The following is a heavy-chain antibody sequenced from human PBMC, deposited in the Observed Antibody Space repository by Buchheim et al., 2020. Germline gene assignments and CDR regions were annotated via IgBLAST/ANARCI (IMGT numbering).Heavy chain of an antibody. CDR3: AKDHTYYDFWSGYYIVGPFDY. D-gene: IGHD3-3*01. J-gene: IGHJ4*02. CDR2: ISGSGGST. V-gene: IGHV3-23*01. CDR1: GFTFSSYA. Sequence: EVQLLESGGGLVQPGGSLRLSCAASGFTFSSYAMSWVRQAPGKGLEWVSAISGSGGSTYYADSVKGRFTISRDNSKNTPYPQMNSLRAEDTAVYYCAKDHTYYDFWSGYYIVGPFDYWGQGTL.